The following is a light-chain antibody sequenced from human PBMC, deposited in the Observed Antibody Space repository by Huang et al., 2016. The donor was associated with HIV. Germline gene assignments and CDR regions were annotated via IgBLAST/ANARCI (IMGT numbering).Light chain of an antibody. Sequence: EVVMTQSPATLSVSPGERATLSCRASQSVSSNLAWYQQKVGQAPRLRIYGASIRATGIPARVSGSGSGTEFTLTISSLQSEDFAVYYCQQYNNWPRTFGQGTKVEIK. J-gene: IGKJ1*01. CDR3: QQYNNWPRT. CDR2: GAS. V-gene: IGKV3-15*01. CDR1: QSVSSN.